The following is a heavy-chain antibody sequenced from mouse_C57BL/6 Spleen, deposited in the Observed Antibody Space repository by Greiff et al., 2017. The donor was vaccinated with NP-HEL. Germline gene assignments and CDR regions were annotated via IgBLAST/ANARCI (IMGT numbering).Heavy chain of an antibody. CDR1: GYTFTSYW. CDR3: ARFPPYSNYEGAYAMDY. CDR2: IYPSDSDT. V-gene: IGHV1-61*01. D-gene: IGHD2-5*01. Sequence: VQLQQPGAELVRPGSSVKLSCKASGYTFTSYWMDWVKQRPGQGLEWIGNIYPSDSDTHYNQKFKDKATLTVTKSSSTAYMQLSSLTSEDSAVCYCARFPPYSNYEGAYAMDYWGQGTSVTVSS. J-gene: IGHJ4*01.